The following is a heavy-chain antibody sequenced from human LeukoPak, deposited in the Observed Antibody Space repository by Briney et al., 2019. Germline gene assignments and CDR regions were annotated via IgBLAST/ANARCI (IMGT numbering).Heavy chain of an antibody. J-gene: IGHJ4*02. Sequence: KPSETLSLTCTVSGGSISSYYWSWIRQPPGKGLEWIGEINHSGSTNYNPSLKSRVTISVDTSKNQFSLKLSSVTAADTAVYYCARAICGYCSSTSWGQGTLVTVSS. D-gene: IGHD2-2*03. CDR2: INHSGST. V-gene: IGHV4-34*01. CDR3: ARAICGYCSSTS. CDR1: GGSISSYY.